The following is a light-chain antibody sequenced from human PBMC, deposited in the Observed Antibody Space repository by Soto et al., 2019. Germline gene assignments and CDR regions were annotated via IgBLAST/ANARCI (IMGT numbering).Light chain of an antibody. J-gene: IGLJ1*01. V-gene: IGLV2-11*01. CDR3: CSYAGSNTHYV. Sequence: QSVLTQPRSVSGSPGQSVTVSCTGTSSVVGGYNYVSWYRQYPGEAPKLMIYDVNKRPSGVPDRFPGSKSGNTASLTISGLQAEDEADYYCCSYAGSNTHYVFGTGTKVTVL. CDR2: DVN. CDR1: SSVVGGYNY.